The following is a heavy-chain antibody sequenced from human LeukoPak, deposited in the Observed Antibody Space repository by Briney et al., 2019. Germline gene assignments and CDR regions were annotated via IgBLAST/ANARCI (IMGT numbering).Heavy chain of an antibody. D-gene: IGHD5-24*01. CDR1: GGSISSYY. V-gene: IGHV4-59*01. Sequence: SETLSLTCTVSGGSISSYYWSWIRQPPGKGLEWIGYIYYSGSTNYNPSLKSRVTISVDTSKNQFSLKLSSVTAADTAVYYCARDQLDGYNSGLWYFDLWGRGTLVTVSS. CDR2: IYYSGST. CDR3: ARDQLDGYNSGLWYFDL. J-gene: IGHJ2*01.